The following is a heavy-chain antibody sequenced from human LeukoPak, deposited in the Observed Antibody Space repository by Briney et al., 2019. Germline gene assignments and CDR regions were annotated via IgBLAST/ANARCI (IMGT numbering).Heavy chain of an antibody. V-gene: IGHV3-30*02. CDR2: IRYDESDK. J-gene: IGHJ5*02. D-gene: IGHD4-17*01. CDR3: ARDLMITATVTKGGQS. Sequence: GGSLRLSCAASGFIFSTYGMHWVRQAPGKGLEWVAFIRYDESDKYYADSVKGRFTISRDNAKNSLYLQMNSLRAEDTAVYYCARDLMITATVTKGGQSWGQGTLVTVSS. CDR1: GFIFSTYG.